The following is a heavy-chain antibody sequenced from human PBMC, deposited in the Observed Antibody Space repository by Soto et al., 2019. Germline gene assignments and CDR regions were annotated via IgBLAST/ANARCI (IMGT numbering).Heavy chain of an antibody. CDR3: AKRVEYSSSTHYFDY. CDR1: GFTFSGYS. Sequence: GGSLRLSCAASGFTFSGYSMSWVRQAPGKGLEWVSAISDSGGSTYYADSVKGRFTISRDNSKNTLYLQMNSLRAEDTALYYCAKRVEYSSSTHYFDYWGQGTLVTVSS. CDR2: ISDSGGST. D-gene: IGHD6-6*01. V-gene: IGHV3-23*01. J-gene: IGHJ4*02.